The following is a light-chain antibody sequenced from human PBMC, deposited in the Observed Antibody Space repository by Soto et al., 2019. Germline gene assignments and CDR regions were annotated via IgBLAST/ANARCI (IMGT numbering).Light chain of an antibody. CDR3: QQSYSTPPT. Sequence: DIQMTQSPSSLSASVVDTVTLTCQASQSISSYLNWYQQKPGKAPKLLIYAASSLQSGVPSRFSGSGSGTDFTLTISSLQPEDFATYYCQQSYSTPPTFGQGTKVDIK. J-gene: IGKJ1*01. CDR1: QSISSY. V-gene: IGKV1-39*01. CDR2: AAS.